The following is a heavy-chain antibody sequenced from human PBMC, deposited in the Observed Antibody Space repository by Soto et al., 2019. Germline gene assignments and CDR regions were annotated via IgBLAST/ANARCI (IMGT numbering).Heavy chain of an antibody. CDR2: VSGSGGST. J-gene: IGHJ5*02. CDR3: AKDLRGGYDPNWFDP. V-gene: IGHV3-23*01. D-gene: IGHD5-12*01. CDR1: GFTFRRYV. Sequence: GGSLRLSCAASGFTFRRYVMSWVRQAPGKGLEWVAAVSGSGGSTYYADSVKGRFTISRDNSKNTLYLQMNSLRAEDTAVYYCAKDLRGGYDPNWFDPWGQGTLVTVSS.